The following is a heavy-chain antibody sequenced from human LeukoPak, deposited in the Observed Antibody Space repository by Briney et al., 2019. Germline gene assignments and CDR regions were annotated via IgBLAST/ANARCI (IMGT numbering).Heavy chain of an antibody. V-gene: IGHV3-23*01. Sequence: GGSLRLSCAASGFRYSTSAMNWVRQAPGKRLEWVSTISGGGDGALYADSVKGRFTISRDNSKNTLFLQMNSLRAEDTSVYYCAKRARGYSYGTLDYWGQGTLVTVSS. CDR2: ISGGGDGA. CDR3: AKRARGYSYGTLDY. CDR1: GFRYSTSA. D-gene: IGHD5-18*01. J-gene: IGHJ4*02.